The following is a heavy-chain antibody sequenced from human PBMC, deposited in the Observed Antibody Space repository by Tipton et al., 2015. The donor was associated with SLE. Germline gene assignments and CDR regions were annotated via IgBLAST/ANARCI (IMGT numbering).Heavy chain of an antibody. J-gene: IGHJ4*02. CDR2: IYYSGST. CDR1: GGSVSSSSYY. V-gene: IGHV4-39*07. D-gene: IGHD3-10*01. Sequence: GLVKPSETLPLTCTVSGGSVSSSSYYWGWIRQPPGKGLEWIGSIYYSGSTYYNPSLKSRVTISVDTSKNQFSLKLSSVTAADTAVYYCARDSIIFRGVGGFDYWGQGTLVTVSS. CDR3: ARDSIIFRGVGGFDY.